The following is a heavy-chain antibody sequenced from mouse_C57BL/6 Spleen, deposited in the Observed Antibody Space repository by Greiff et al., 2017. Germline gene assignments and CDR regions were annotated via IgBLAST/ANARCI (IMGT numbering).Heavy chain of an antibody. CDR1: GFTFSSYA. V-gene: IGHV5-4*03. CDR3: ARGEGPMTKGVATGGAMDY. Sequence: EVKLVESGGGLVKPGGSLKLSCAASGFTFSSYAMSWVRQTPEQRLEWVATISDGGSYTYYPDNVKGRFTISRDNAKNNLYLQMSHLKSEDTDMYDCARGEGPMTKGVATGGAMDYWGQGTSVTVSS. J-gene: IGHJ4*01. CDR2: ISDGGSYT. D-gene: IGHD1-1*01.